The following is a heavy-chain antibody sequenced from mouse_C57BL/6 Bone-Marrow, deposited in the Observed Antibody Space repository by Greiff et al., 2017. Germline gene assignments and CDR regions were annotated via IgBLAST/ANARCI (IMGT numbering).Heavy chain of an antibody. CDR3: ARGSNYYAMDD. Sequence: VQLQQSGAELVRPGTSVKMSCKASGYTFTNYWIGWAKRRPGHGLEWIGDIYPGGGYTNYNEKFKGKATLTADKSSSTAYMQFSSLTSEDSAIYYCARGSNYYAMDDWGQGTSVTVAS. CDR1: GYTFTNYW. J-gene: IGHJ4*01. D-gene: IGHD2-5*01. V-gene: IGHV1-63*01. CDR2: IYPGGGYT.